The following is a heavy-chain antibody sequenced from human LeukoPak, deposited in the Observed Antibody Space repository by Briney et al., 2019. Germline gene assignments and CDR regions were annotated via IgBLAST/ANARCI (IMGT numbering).Heavy chain of an antibody. J-gene: IGHJ4*02. CDR3: ARSLPYGTTWYGRSDF. D-gene: IGHD6-13*01. CDR2: IRQDGDTK. V-gene: IGHV3-7*03. Sequence: GGSLRLSCAASGFPFNAYWLTWVRQAPGKGLEWVANIRQDGDTKYYVDSVKGRFTISGDNAMNSLYLQMNSLRAEDTAIYYCARSLPYGTTWYGRSDFWGQGTLVTVSS. CDR1: GFPFNAYW.